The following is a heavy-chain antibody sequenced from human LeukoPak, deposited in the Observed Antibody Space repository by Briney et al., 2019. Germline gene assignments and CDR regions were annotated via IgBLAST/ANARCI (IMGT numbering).Heavy chain of an antibody. CDR1: GYTFTGYY. J-gene: IGHJ4*02. CDR2: INPNSGGT. D-gene: IGHD2-2*01. Sequence: ASVKVSCKASGYTFTGYYTHWVRQAPGQGLEWMGWINPNSGGTNYAQKFQGRVTMTRDTSISTAYMELSRLRSDDTAVYYCARVVVPAATLNFDYWGQGTLVTVSS. CDR3: ARVVVPAATLNFDY. V-gene: IGHV1-2*02.